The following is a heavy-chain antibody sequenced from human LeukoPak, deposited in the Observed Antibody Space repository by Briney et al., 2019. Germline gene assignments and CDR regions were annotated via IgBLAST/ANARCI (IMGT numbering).Heavy chain of an antibody. CDR2: ISYDGRNK. J-gene: IGHJ4*02. V-gene: IGHV3-30*18. Sequence: GGSLRLSCVASGFTFSTYGMHWVRQAPGKGLEWVAVISYDGRNKYYSDSVKGRFTISRDNSKNTLYLQMNSLKAEDTAVYYCAKDLLFGYTSGWNRGYWGQGTLVTVSS. D-gene: IGHD6-19*01. CDR1: GFTFSTYG. CDR3: AKDLLFGYTSGWNRGY.